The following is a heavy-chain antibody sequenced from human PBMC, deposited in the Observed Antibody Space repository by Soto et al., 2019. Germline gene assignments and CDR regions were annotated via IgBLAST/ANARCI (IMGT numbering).Heavy chain of an antibody. J-gene: IGHJ4*02. Sequence: GGSLRLSCAASGFTVSSNYMSWVRQAPGKGLEWVSVIYSGGSTYYADSVKGRFTISRDNAKNTLYLQMNSLRAEDTAVYYCSGGNSCVPGLGYWGQGTLVTVSS. V-gene: IGHV3-53*01. D-gene: IGHD2-21*02. CDR1: GFTVSSNY. CDR2: IYSGGST. CDR3: SGGNSCVPGLGY.